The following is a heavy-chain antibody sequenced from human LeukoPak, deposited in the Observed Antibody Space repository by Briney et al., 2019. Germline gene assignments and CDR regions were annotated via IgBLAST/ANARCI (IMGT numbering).Heavy chain of an antibody. D-gene: IGHD3-16*01. CDR2: IYSSGST. CDR1: GGSISSSTYY. V-gene: IGHV4-39*07. CDR3: ARGVGLTQGGAFDY. Sequence: PSETQSLTCTVSGGSISSSTYYWGWIRQPPGKGLEWIGSIYSSGSTYYNPSLKSRVTISVDTSKNQLSLKLSSVTAADTAIYYCARGVGLTQGGAFDYWGQGTLVTVSS. J-gene: IGHJ4*02.